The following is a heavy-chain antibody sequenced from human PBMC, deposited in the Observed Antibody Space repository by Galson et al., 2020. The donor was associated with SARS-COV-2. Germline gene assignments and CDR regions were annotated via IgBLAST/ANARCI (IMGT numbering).Heavy chain of an antibody. CDR1: GFTFSRYG. CDR2: IWYDGNNE. CDR3: AREADTTYGSNSFFYDY. J-gene: IGHJ4*02. D-gene: IGHD4-17*01. V-gene: IGHV3-33*01. Sequence: GGSLRLSCAAYGFTFSRYGMHWVRQAPGKGLEWVAIIWYDGNNEYYADSVKGRFTISRDNSKNTLYLQMNSLRVEDTSVYFCAREADTTYGSNSFFYDYWGQGALVTVSS.